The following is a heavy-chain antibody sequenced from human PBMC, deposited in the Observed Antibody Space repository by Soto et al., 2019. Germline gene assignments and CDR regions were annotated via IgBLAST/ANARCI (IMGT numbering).Heavy chain of an antibody. D-gene: IGHD3-22*01. CDR3: ARVSYYYDSSGYWRDFDY. CDR2: IIPIFGTA. J-gene: IGHJ4*02. Sequence: SVKVSCKASGGTFSSYAISWVRQAPGQGLEWMGGIIPIFGTANYAQKFQGRVTITADESTSTAYMELSSLRSEDTAVYYCARVSYYYDSSGYWRDFDYWGQGTLVTVSS. V-gene: IGHV1-69*13. CDR1: GGTFSSYA.